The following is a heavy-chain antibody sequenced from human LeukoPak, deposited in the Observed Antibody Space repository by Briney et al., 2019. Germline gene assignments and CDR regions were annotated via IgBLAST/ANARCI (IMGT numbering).Heavy chain of an antibody. D-gene: IGHD5-18*01. V-gene: IGHV3-23*01. CDR2: ISGSGGST. CDR1: GFTFSSYS. J-gene: IGHJ4*02. Sequence: GGSLRLSCAASGFTFSSYSMTWVRQAPGQGLEWVSSISGSGGSTYHADSVKGRFTISRDISKNTLYLQMNSLRAEDTAAYYCAKSRASSGVAPDGYDYWGQGTLVTVSS. CDR3: AKSRASSGVAPDGYDY.